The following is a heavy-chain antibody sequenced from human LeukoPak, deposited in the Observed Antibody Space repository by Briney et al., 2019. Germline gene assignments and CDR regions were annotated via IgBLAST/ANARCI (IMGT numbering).Heavy chain of an antibody. D-gene: IGHD3-3*01. J-gene: IGHJ4*02. CDR2: INPNSGGT. CDR3: ARPIMYYDFWSGYYPFDY. CDR1: GYTFTGYY. V-gene: IGHV1-2*02. Sequence: ASVKVSCKASGYTFTGYYMHWVRQAPGQGLEWMGWINPNSGGTNYAQKFQGRVTMTRDTSISTACMELSRLRSDDTAVYCCARPIMYYDFWSGYYPFDYWGQGPLVTVSS.